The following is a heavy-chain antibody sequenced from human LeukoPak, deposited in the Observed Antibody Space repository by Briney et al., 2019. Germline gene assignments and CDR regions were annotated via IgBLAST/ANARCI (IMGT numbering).Heavy chain of an antibody. Sequence: ASVKVSCKASGGTFSSYAISWVRQAPGQGLEWMGGIIPIFGTANYAQKFQGRVTITADESTSTAYMELSSLRSEDTAVYYCASGGGSDFWSGSIDSDYWGQGTLVTVSS. V-gene: IGHV1-69*13. CDR3: ASGGGSDFWSGSIDSDY. CDR1: GGTFSSYA. CDR2: IIPIFGTA. J-gene: IGHJ4*02. D-gene: IGHD3-3*01.